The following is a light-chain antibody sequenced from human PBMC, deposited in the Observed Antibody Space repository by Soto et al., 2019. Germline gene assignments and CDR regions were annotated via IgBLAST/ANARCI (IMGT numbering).Light chain of an antibody. CDR2: SAS. CDR1: QSISSNF. J-gene: IGKJ5*01. Sequence: VLTQSPGTLSLSPGERGTLSCRASQSISSNFVAWYQQKPGQAPRLLIFSASKRATGIPDRFSGSASGTDFTLTISRLEPEDFAVYYCQQRSNLVSFGPGTRLE. V-gene: IGKV3D-20*02. CDR3: QQRSNLVS.